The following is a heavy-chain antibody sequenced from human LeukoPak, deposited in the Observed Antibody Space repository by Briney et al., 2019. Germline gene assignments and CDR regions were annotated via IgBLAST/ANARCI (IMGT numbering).Heavy chain of an antibody. CDR2: INPNSGVT. J-gene: IGHJ4*02. D-gene: IGHD1-26*01. CDR3: ARAFGGSYVDY. Sequence: ASVKVSCKASGYTFTGYYMHWVRQAPGQGLEWMGWINPNSGVTYYAQNFQGRATMTRDTSISTAYMELSRLRSDDTAVYYCARAFGGSYVDYWGQGTLVTVSS. V-gene: IGHV1-2*02. CDR1: GYTFTGYY.